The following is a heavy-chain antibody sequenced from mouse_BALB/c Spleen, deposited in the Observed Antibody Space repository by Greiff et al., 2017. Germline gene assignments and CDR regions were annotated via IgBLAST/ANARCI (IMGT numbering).Heavy chain of an antibody. CDR3: ARNGNYGAYAMDY. CDR1: GYTFTSYV. V-gene: IGHV1-14*01. J-gene: IGHJ4*01. CDR2: INPYNDGT. D-gene: IGHD2-1*01. Sequence: EVKLQESGPELVKPGASVKMSCKASGYTFTSYVMHWVKQKPGQGLEWIGYINPYNDGTKYNEKFKGKATLTSDKSSSTAYMELSSLTSEDSAVYYCARNGNYGAYAMDYWGQGTSVTVSS.